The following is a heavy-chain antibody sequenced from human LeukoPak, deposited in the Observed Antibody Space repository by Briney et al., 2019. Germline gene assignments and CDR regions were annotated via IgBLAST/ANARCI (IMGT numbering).Heavy chain of an antibody. V-gene: IGHV3-74*01. CDR1: GFNFSTYW. CDR2: INTDGSAT. D-gene: IGHD5-18*01. Sequence: PGGSLRLSCAVSGFNFSTYWIRWVRQAPGKGLVWVSLINTDGSATTYGDSAKGRFTVSRDNDKNSLFLEMSSLRVEDTAVYYCARGTAATALIDYWGQGTLVTVSS. J-gene: IGHJ4*02. CDR3: ARGTAATALIDY.